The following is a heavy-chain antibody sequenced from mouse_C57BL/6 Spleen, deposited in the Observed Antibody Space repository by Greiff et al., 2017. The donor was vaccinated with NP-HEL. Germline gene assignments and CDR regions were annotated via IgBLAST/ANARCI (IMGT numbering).Heavy chain of an antibody. CDR2: IYPRSGNT. D-gene: IGHD1-1*01. V-gene: IGHV1-81*01. CDR1: GYTFTSYG. CDR3: ARDYYYGSRENFDC. J-gene: IGHJ2*01. Sequence: QVQPKESGAELARPGASVKLSCKASGYTFTSYGISWVKQRTGQGLEWIGEIYPRSGNTYYNEKFKGKATLTADKSSSTAYMELRSLTSEDSAVYFCARDYYYGSRENFDCWGQGTTLTVSS.